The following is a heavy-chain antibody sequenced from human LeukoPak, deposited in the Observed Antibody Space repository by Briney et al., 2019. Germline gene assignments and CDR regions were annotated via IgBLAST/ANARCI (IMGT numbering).Heavy chain of an antibody. D-gene: IGHD4/OR15-4a*01. CDR1: GGSLANYF. Sequence: SDTLSLTCSVSGGSLANYFWTWIRQPAGKGLEWIGRMYTSGTTYYNPSLKSRAAMPLDTSKNQLFLRLGSVTAADTAVYYCARVGNRGYGGWFDPWGHGTLVTVSS. CDR3: ARVGNRGYGGWFDP. V-gene: IGHV4-4*07. CDR2: MYTSGTT. J-gene: IGHJ5*02.